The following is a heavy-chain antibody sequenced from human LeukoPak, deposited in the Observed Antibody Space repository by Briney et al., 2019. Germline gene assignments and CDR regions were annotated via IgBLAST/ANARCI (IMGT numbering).Heavy chain of an antibody. J-gene: IGHJ4*02. CDR2: INHSGST. V-gene: IGHV4-34*01. CDR3: ARLRVGATDTSFDY. D-gene: IGHD1-26*01. CDR1: GGSFSGYY. Sequence: SETLSLTCAVYGGSFSGYYWSWIRQPPGKGLEWIGEINHSGSTNYNPSLKSRVTISVDTSKNQFSLKLSSVTATDTAVYYCARLRVGATDTSFDYWGQGTLVTVSS.